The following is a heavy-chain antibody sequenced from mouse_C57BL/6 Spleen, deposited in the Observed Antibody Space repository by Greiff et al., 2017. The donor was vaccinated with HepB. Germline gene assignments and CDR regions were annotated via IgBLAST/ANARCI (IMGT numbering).Heavy chain of an antibody. J-gene: IGHJ2*01. CDR1: GYTFTSYW. V-gene: IGHV1-5*01. Sequence: EVQLQESGTVLARPGASVKMSCKTSGYTFTSYWMHWVKQRPGQGLEWIGAIYPGNSDTSYNQKFKGKAKLTAVTAASTAYMELSSLTNEDSAVYYCTSTPDYYGSSSVGFDYWGQGTTLTVSS. D-gene: IGHD1-1*01. CDR2: IYPGNSDT. CDR3: TSTPDYYGSSSVGFDY.